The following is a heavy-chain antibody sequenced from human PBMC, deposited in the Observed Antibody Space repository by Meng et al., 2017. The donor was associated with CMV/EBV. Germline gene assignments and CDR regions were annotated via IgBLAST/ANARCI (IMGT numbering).Heavy chain of an antibody. CDR2: ISYDGSNK. D-gene: IGHD6-6*01. Sequence: GESLKISRAASGFTFSSYAMHRVRQAPGKGLEWVAVISYDGSNKYYADSVKGRFTISRDNSKNTLYLQMNSLRAEDTAVYYCAREMDEYSRSSHGVYYYYGMDVWGQGTTVTVSS. CDR3: AREMDEYSRSSHGVYYYYGMDV. CDR1: GFTFSSYA. J-gene: IGHJ6*02. V-gene: IGHV3-30-3*01.